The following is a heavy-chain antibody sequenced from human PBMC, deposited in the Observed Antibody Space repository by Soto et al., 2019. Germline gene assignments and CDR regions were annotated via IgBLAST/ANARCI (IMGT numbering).Heavy chain of an antibody. CDR2: ISSSSSYI. CDR3: VRDGSRGWHFDS. Sequence: GGALRLSCAASGFTCSSYSMNCVRQAPGKGLEWVSSISSSSSYIYYADSVKGRFTISRDNAKNSLYLQMNSLRAEDTAVYYHVRDGSRGWHFDSCGQGTLVTVSS. D-gene: IGHD6-19*01. V-gene: IGHV3-21*01. CDR1: GFTCSSYS. J-gene: IGHJ4*02.